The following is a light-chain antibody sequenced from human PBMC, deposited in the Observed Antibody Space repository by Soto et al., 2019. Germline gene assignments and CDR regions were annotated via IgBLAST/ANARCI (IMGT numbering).Light chain of an antibody. CDR3: CSYAGSYTLWV. V-gene: IGLV2-11*01. J-gene: IGLJ3*02. Sequence: QSALTQPRSVSGSPGQSVTISCTATSSDVGGYNFVSWCQQFPGKASKLIIYDVSKRPSGVPDRFPGSKSGNTASLTNSALQAEDEPDYYCCSYAGSYTLWVFGGGTKLTVL. CDR1: SSDVGGYNF. CDR2: DVS.